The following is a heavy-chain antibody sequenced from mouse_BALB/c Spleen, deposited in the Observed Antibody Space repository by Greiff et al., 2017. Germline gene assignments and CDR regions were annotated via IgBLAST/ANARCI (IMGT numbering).Heavy chain of an antibody. D-gene: IGHD1-1*01. CDR1: GYSFTSYW. V-gene: IGHV1-5*01. CDR2: IYPGNSDT. J-gene: IGHJ2*01. Sequence: DVKLQESGTVLARPGASVKMSCKASGYSFTSYWMHWVKQRPGQGLEWIGAIYPGNSDTSYNQKFKGKAKLTAVTSASTAYMELSSLTNEDSAVYYCTGIITTVVPPYWGQGTTLTVSS. CDR3: TGIITTVVPPY.